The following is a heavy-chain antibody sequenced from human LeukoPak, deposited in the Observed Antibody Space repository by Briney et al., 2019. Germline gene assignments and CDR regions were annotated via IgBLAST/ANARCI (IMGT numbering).Heavy chain of an antibody. J-gene: IGHJ2*01. CDR2: IYGRGGTT. Sequence: GSLRLSCGASGFTFSSYDMTWVSQAPGRGLEWVSGIYGRGGTTYYADSVKGRFIVSRDNSKNSLSLQMNSLRAEDTAVYYCARVVGRNWYLDLWGRGTQVTVSS. CDR1: GFTFSSYD. D-gene: IGHD1-14*01. CDR3: ARVVGRNWYLDL. V-gene: IGHV3-23*01.